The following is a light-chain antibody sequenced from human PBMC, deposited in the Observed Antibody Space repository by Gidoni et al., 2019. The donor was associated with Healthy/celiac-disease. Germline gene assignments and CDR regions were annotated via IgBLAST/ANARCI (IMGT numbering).Light chain of an antibody. Sequence: DIVLTQSPGTLSLSPGERAPLSCRASQSVSSSYLAWYQQKPGQAPRLLIYGASSRATGIPDRFSGSGSGTDFTLTISRLEPEDFAVYYCQQYGSSSCSFXXXTKLEIK. J-gene: IGKJ2*04. CDR2: GAS. CDR1: QSVSSSY. CDR3: QQYGSSSCS. V-gene: IGKV3-20*01.